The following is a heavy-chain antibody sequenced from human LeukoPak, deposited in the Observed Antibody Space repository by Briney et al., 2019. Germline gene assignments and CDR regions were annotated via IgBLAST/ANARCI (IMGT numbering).Heavy chain of an antibody. CDR3: ARIAGGIYCNGGSCYSDY. J-gene: IGHJ4*02. CDR1: GFTFNNFL. D-gene: IGHD2-15*01. Sequence: PGGSLRLSCAASGFTFNNFLMSWVRQAPGKGLEWVANIKQDGSEKYYVDSVKGRFTISRDNAKDSLYLQLNSLRADDTAVYFCARIAGGIYCNGGSCYSDYWGQGTLVTVSS. CDR2: IKQDGSEK. V-gene: IGHV3-7*01.